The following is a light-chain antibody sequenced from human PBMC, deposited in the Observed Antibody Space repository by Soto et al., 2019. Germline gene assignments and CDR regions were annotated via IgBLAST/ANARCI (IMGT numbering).Light chain of an antibody. CDR1: QGISSY. CDR3: QQYYSYPQALT. Sequence: AIRMTQSPSSLSASTGDRVTITCRASQGISSYLAWYQQKPGKAPKLLIYAASTLQSGVPSRFSGSGSGTDFTLTISCLQSEDFATYYRQQYYSYPQALTFGGGTKVEIK. CDR2: AAS. J-gene: IGKJ4*01. V-gene: IGKV1-8*01.